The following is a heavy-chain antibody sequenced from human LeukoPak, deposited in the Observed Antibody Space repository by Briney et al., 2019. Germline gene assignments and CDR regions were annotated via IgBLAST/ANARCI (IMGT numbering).Heavy chain of an antibody. Sequence: ASVKVSCKGSGYTFIRFGFTWVRQAPGQGLEWMGYISGYNGDTKYAQKFQGRVTMTTETPTTTVYMELRNLTSDDTALYYCARDGERGYYFDYWGQGTLVTVSS. CDR2: ISGYNGDT. D-gene: IGHD1-1*01. V-gene: IGHV1-18*01. CDR3: ARDGERGYYFDY. J-gene: IGHJ4*02. CDR1: GYTFIRFG.